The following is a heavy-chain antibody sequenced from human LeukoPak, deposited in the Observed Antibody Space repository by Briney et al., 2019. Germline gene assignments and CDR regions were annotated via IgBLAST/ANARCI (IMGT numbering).Heavy chain of an antibody. CDR2: INPNSGGT. D-gene: IGHD3-22*01. CDR3: ARVKYYYDSPSAFDI. J-gene: IGHJ3*02. V-gene: IGHV1-2*02. Sequence: ASVKVSCKASGYTFTGYYMHWVRQAPGQGLEWMGWINPNSGGTNYEQKFQGRVTMTRDTSISTAYMELSRLRSDDTAVYYCARVKYYYDSPSAFDIWGQGTMVTVSS. CDR1: GYTFTGYY.